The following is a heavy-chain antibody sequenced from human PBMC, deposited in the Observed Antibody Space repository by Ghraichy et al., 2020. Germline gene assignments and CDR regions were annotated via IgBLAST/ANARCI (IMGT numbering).Heavy chain of an antibody. CDR2: IDWDDDK. CDR1: GFSLSTSGMC. D-gene: IGHD6-6*01. J-gene: IGHJ6*03. Sequence: SGPTLVKPTQTLTLTCTFSGFSLSTSGMCVSWIRQPPGKALEWLARIDWDDDKYYSTSLKTRLTISKDTSKNQVVLTMTNMDPVDTATYYCAREYSSRYPYYYYYYMDVWGKGTTVTVSS. V-gene: IGHV2-70*11. CDR3: AREYSSRYPYYYYYYMDV.